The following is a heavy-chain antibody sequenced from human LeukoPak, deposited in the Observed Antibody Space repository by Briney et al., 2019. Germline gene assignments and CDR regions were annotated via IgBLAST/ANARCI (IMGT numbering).Heavy chain of an antibody. CDR3: TTTGGSYGAYYMDV. CDR1: GVTVSSNY. V-gene: IGHV3-53*01. J-gene: IGHJ6*03. Sequence: RGGSLRLSCAASGVTVSSNYMTWVRQAPGKGLEWVSVIYTGGSTYYADSVKGRFTISRDNSKNTLYLQMNSLRAEDTAVYYCTTTGGSYGAYYMDVWGKGTTVTVSS. CDR2: IYTGGST. D-gene: IGHD1-26*01.